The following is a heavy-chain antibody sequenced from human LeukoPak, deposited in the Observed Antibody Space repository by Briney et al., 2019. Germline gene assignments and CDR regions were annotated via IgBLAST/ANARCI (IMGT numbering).Heavy chain of an antibody. CDR1: GFTFSGYW. CDR2: INQVESQK. CDR3: ARDHRGTFDF. J-gene: IGHJ4*02. Sequence: GGSLRLSCGASGFTFSGYWMAWVRQAPGKGLEWVANINQVESQKYYVDSVKGRFTISRDNAKSSLYLQMNSLRAEVTAVYYCARDHRGTFDFWGQGTLVTVSS. V-gene: IGHV3-7*01.